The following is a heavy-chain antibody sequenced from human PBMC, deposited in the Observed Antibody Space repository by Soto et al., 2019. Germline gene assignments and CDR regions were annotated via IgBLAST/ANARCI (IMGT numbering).Heavy chain of an antibody. CDR3: VRQGIGTQHGLVDV. CDR1: SGPSSTHN. V-gene: IGHV4-59*08. Sequence: QVQLQQSGPGLVKPSETLSLTCSVSSGPSSTHNWGWIRQPPGRGLEWIGYVYSTGGTSYNPSLKIRVTISADTSTNHISLTLSSVTAADTALYYCVRQGIGTQHGLVDVWGQGTTVTVSS. J-gene: IGHJ6*02. D-gene: IGHD3-10*01. CDR2: VYSTGGT.